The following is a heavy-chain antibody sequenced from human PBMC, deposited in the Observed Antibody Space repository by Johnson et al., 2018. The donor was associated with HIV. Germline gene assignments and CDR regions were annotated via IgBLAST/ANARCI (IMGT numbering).Heavy chain of an antibody. Sequence: QMQLVESGGGVVQAGRSLRLSCAASGFTFSSYAMHWVRQAPGKGLEWVAFIRYDGSNKYYADSVKGRFTISRDNSKNTLYLQMNSLRVEDTAVYYCAKAVGGYAFDIWGQGTMVTVSS. V-gene: IGHV3-30*02. D-gene: IGHD1-26*01. J-gene: IGHJ3*02. CDR3: AKAVGGYAFDI. CDR1: GFTFSSYA. CDR2: IRYDGSNK.